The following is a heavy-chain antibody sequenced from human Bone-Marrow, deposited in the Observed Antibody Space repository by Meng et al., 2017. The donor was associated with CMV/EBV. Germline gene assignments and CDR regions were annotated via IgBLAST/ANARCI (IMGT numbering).Heavy chain of an antibody. J-gene: IGHJ4*02. Sequence: SETLSLTCAVSGGSISSSSYYWGWIRQPPGKGLEWIGTIYYSGTTYYNPSLKSRVTISVDTSKNQSSLKLSSVTAADTAVYYCARQTHYSTQVYWGQGTMVTVSS. CDR3: ARQTHYSTQVY. CDR2: IYYSGTT. V-gene: IGHV4-39*01. CDR1: GGSISSSSYY. D-gene: IGHD6-13*01.